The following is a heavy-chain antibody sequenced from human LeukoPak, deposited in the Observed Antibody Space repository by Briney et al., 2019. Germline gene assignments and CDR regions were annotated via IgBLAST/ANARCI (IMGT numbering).Heavy chain of an antibody. J-gene: IGHJ6*02. CDR3: ARWVGGPAGINYYGMGV. D-gene: IGHD2-2*01. CDR2: INPSGGGT. CDR1: GYTFTSYD. Sequence: ASVKVSCKASGYTFTSYDMQWVRQAPGQGFEWLGMINPSGGGTNYAQKFQGRVTMTRDTSTSTVYLELSSLRSEDTAVYYCARWVGGPAGINYYGMGVWGQGTLVTVSS. V-gene: IGHV1-46*01.